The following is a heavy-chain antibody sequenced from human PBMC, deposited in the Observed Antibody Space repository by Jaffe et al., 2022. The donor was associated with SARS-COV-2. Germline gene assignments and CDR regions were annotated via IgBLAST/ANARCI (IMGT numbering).Heavy chain of an antibody. CDR2: IRSKAYGGTT. CDR3: TRDLGGVVAATPYPPDY. V-gene: IGHV3-49*05. Sequence: EVQLVESGGGLVKPGRSLRLSCTASGFTFGDYAMSWFRQAPGKGLEWVGFIRSKAYGGTTEYAASVKGRFTISRDDSKSIAYLQMNSLKTEDTAVYYCTRDLGGVVAATPYPPDYWGQGTLVTVSS. J-gene: IGHJ4*02. CDR1: GFTFGDYA. D-gene: IGHD2-15*01.